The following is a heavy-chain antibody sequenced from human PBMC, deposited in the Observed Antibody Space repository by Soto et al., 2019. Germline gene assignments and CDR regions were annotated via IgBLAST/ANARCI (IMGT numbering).Heavy chain of an antibody. CDR2: ISWNSETI. CDR3: AKDMKWGGMTTIHYFDS. Sequence: GGSLRLCCAACGFTVEDYAMHWFRQAPGKGLEWVSGISWNSETIDYADSVKGRFTISRDNAKSSLFLQMNSLRPDDTALYYCAKDMKWGGMTTIHYFDSWGQGTLVTVSS. J-gene: IGHJ4*02. D-gene: IGHD4-17*01. V-gene: IGHV3-9*01. CDR1: GFTVEDYA.